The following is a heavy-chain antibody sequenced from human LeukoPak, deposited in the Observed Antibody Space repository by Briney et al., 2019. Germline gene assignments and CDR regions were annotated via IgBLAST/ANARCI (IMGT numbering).Heavy chain of an antibody. V-gene: IGHV3-30*18. J-gene: IGHJ4*02. CDR1: GFTFSSYG. CDR3: AKMSSWFGELWL. CDR2: ISYDGSNK. Sequence: QPGGSLRLSCAASGFTFSSYGMHWVRQAPGKGLEWVAVISYDGSNKYYADSVKGRFTISRDNSKNTLYLQMNSLRAEDTAVYYCAKMSSWFGELWLWGQGTLVTVSS. D-gene: IGHD3-10*01.